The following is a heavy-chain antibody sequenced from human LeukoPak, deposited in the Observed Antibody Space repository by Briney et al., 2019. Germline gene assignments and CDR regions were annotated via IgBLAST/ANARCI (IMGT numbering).Heavy chain of an antibody. CDR2: ISYDGSDK. Sequence: GGSLRLSCAASGFTFSSHSMHWVRQAPGKGLEWVAVISYDGSDKYYADSVKGRFTISRDNSKNTLYLQMNSLRAEDAAIYYCATSPDIEASGTLYYLDFWGQGTLVSVSS. V-gene: IGHV3-30*04. J-gene: IGHJ4*02. D-gene: IGHD1-14*01. CDR1: GFTFSSHS. CDR3: ATSPDIEASGTLYYLDF.